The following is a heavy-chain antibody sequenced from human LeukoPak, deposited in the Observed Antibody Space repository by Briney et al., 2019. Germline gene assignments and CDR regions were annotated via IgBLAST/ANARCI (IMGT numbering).Heavy chain of an antibody. CDR3: AKDRPGPIDY. V-gene: IGHV3-30*18. J-gene: IGHJ4*02. CDR1: GFTFSSYG. CDR2: ISYDGSNK. Sequence: GRSLRLSCAASGFTFSSYGMHWVRQAPGKGPEWVAVISYDGSNKDYVDSVKGRFTMSRDNSINTLYLQMNSLRAEDTAVYYCAKDRPGPIDYWGQGTLVTVSS. D-gene: IGHD6-6*01.